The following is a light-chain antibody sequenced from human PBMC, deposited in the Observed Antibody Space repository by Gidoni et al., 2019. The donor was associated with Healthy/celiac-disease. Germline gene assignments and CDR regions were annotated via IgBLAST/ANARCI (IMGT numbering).Light chain of an antibody. CDR1: QSISSW. CDR2: KAS. CDR3: QQYNSYSR. J-gene: IGKJ1*01. V-gene: IGKV1-5*03. Sequence: DIQMTQSPSTLSASVGDRVTITCRASQSISSWLAWYQQKPGKAPKLLIYKASSLESGVPSRFSGSGSGTEFTLTISSLQPDDFATYYCQQYNSYSRFXXXTKVEIK.